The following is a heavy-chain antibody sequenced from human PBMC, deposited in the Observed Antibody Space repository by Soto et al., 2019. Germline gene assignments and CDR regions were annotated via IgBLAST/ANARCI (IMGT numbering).Heavy chain of an antibody. CDR2: ISDYNGNT. CDR3: ARDTFWGGFWESNWLDP. Sequence: QVQLVQSGAEVKKPGASVKVSCKASGYTFTSYGISWVRQAPGQGLEWMGWISDYNGNTNYAQKFQGRVTMTTETSTSTAYMELRSLRSDDTAVYYCARDTFWGGFWESNWLDPWGQGTLVTVSS. D-gene: IGHD3-10*01. CDR1: GYTFTSYG. J-gene: IGHJ5*02. V-gene: IGHV1-18*01.